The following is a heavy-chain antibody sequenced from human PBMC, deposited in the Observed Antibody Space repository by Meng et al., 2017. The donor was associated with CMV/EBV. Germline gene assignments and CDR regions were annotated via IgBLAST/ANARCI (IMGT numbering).Heavy chain of an antibody. Sequence: SVKVSCKISGSTFNTYSITWVRQAPGQGFELMGLTIPLLDSPSYAQKFRGRVSITTDESTSTAAMELTSLTSEDTAVYYCARDGPGGGNYCLFWGQGTLVTVSS. V-gene: IGHV1-69*16. J-gene: IGHJ4*02. D-gene: IGHD1-26*01. CDR2: TIPLLDSP. CDR3: ARDGPGGGNYCLF. CDR1: GSTFNTYS.